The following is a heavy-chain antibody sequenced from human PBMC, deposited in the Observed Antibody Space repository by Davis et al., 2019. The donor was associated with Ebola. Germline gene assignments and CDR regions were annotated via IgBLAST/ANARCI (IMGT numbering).Heavy chain of an antibody. CDR1: GGSISSSSYY. V-gene: IGHV4-39*07. D-gene: IGHD3-16*02. CDR3: ARGYRRFLGELSFGY. CDR2: INHSGST. Sequence: SETLSLTCTVSGGSISSSSYYWGWIRQPPGKGLEWIGEINHSGSTNYNPSLKSRVTISVDTSKNQFSLKLSSVTAADTAVYSCARGYRRFLGELSFGYWGQGTLVTVSS. J-gene: IGHJ4*02.